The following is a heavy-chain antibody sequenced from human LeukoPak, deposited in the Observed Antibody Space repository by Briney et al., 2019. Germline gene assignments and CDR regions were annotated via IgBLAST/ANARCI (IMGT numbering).Heavy chain of an antibody. CDR2: INTIGSHT. J-gene: IGHJ4*02. D-gene: IGHD3-3*01. CDR3: AREAKRFDGEPDY. Sequence: GGSLRLSCSVAGFTFSDHYMNWIRQVPGQGLEWVSYINTIGSHTEYADSVKGRFTISRDNDKNSLYLQMDYLRADDTAIYYCAREAKRFDGEPDYWGQGTQVIVSS. CDR1: GFTFSDHY. V-gene: IGHV3-11*01.